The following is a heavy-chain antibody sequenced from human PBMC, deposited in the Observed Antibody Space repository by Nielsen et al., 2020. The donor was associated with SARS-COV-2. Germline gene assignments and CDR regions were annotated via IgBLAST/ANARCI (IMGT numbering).Heavy chain of an antibody. V-gene: IGHV3-20*04. J-gene: IGHJ6*02. CDR2: INWNGGKT. Sequence: GESLKISCAASGFSFDDDGMSWVRQVPGRGLEWVSGINWNGGKTGYADSVRGRFTISRDNAKNFLFLQMNSLRAEDTATYYCAREGSGWSPVDVWGQGTTVTVS. CDR3: AREGSGWSPVDV. CDR1: GFSFDDDG. D-gene: IGHD6-19*01.